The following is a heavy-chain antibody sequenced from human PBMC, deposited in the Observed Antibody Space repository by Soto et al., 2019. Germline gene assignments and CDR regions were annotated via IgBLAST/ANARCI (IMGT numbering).Heavy chain of an antibody. CDR3: ARRGPGTYFDY. CDR2: VSGSGGST. Sequence: EEQLLESGGGLVQPGGSLRLSCAASGFTFSSYAMRWVRQAPGKGLEWVSAVSGSGGSTYYADSVKGRFTISRDNSKNTLYLQMNSLRAEDTAVYYCARRGPGTYFDYWGQGTLVTVSS. J-gene: IGHJ4*02. CDR1: GFTFSSYA. D-gene: IGHD6-13*01. V-gene: IGHV3-23*01.